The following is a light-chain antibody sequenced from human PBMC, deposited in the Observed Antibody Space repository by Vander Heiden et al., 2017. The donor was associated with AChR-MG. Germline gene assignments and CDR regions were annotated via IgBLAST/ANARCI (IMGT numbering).Light chain of an antibody. V-gene: IGLV1-40*01. J-gene: IGLJ1*01. CDR2: ANV. CDR3: QSYDNSLNAYV. CDR1: NSNIGAGYA. Sequence: QSVLTQPPSVSGAPGQRTTISCTGTNSNIGAGYAVHLYQQLPGTAPKLLIYANVNRPSGVPDRFSASKSASSASLAITGLQAEDEANYYCQSYDNSLNAYVFGTGTKVTVL.